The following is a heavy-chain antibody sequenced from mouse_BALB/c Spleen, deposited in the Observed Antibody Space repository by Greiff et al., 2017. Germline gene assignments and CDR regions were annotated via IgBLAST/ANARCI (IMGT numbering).Heavy chain of an antibody. Sequence: DVQLVESGPGLVKPSQSLSLTCSVTGYSITSGYYWNWIRQFPGNKLEWMGYISYDGSNNYNPSLKNRISITRDTSKNQFFLKLNSVTTEDTATYYCARGGDYYGYDYWGQGTTLTVSS. CDR1: GYSITSGYY. CDR3: ARGGDYYGYDY. V-gene: IGHV3-6*02. J-gene: IGHJ2*01. D-gene: IGHD1-2*01. CDR2: ISYDGSN.